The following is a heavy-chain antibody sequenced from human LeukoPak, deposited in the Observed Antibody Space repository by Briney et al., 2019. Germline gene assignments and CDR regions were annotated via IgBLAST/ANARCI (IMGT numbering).Heavy chain of an antibody. CDR3: ATFPIVVVTAQIGLDY. CDR2: MNPNSGNT. J-gene: IGHJ4*02. Sequence: GASVKVSCKASGYTFTSYDINWVRQATGQGLEWMGWMNPNSGNTGYAQKFQGRVTMTEDTSTDTAYMELSSLRSEDTAVYYCATFPIVVVTAQIGLDYWGQGTLVTVSS. CDR1: GYTFTSYD. D-gene: IGHD2-21*02. V-gene: IGHV1-8*01.